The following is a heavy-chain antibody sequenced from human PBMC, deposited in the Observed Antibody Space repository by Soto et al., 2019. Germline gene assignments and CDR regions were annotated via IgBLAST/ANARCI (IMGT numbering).Heavy chain of an antibody. V-gene: IGHV1-18*04. D-gene: IGHD1-7*01. J-gene: IGHJ4*02. CDR1: GYTFTSYG. CDR2: ISAYNGNT. Sequence: EASVKVSCKASGYTFTSYGISWVRQAPGQGLEWMGWISAYNGNTNYAQKLQGRVTMTTDTSTSTAYMELRSLRSDDTAVYYCARDPLELELPSFDYWGQGTLVTVSS. CDR3: ARDPLELELPSFDY.